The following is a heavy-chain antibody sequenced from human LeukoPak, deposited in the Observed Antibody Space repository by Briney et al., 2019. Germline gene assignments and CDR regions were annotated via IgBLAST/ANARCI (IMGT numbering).Heavy chain of an antibody. D-gene: IGHD5-18*01. CDR3: ARVGIQLWLGPTFDY. J-gene: IGHJ4*02. Sequence: ASVKVSCKASGYTFTGYYMHWVRQAPGQGLEWMGWISAYNGNTNYAQKLQGRVTMTTDTSTSTAYMELRSLRSDDTAVYYCARVGIQLWLGPTFDYWGQGTLVTVSS. CDR1: GYTFTGYY. CDR2: ISAYNGNT. V-gene: IGHV1-18*04.